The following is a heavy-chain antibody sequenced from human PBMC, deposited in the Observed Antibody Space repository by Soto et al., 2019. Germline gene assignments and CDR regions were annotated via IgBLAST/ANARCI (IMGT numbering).Heavy chain of an antibody. D-gene: IGHD6-13*01. V-gene: IGHV4-4*02. CDR2: IYHSGST. CDR3: ARAPGIAAGPSRTFDY. CDR1: GGSIRSSNW. J-gene: IGHJ4*02. Sequence: LSLTCAVSGGSIRSSNWWSWVRQPPGKGLEWIGEIYHSGSTNYNPSLKRRVTISVDKSKNQFSLNLTSVTAADTAVYYCARAPGIAAGPSRTFDYWGQGTLVTVSS.